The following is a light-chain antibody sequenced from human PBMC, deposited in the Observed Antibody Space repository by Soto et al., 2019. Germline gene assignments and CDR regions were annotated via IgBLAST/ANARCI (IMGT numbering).Light chain of an antibody. J-gene: IGKJ2*03. Sequence: DVAMTQSPLSLSVTLGQPASISCTSSLSLVNSDGNSYLNWFHQRPGQSPRRLLYKASNRDSVVPDRFSGSGSGTDFALKISRVEAEDGGIYYCMQGRYCTSFGKGNRLEI. CDR1: LSLVNSDGNSY. V-gene: IGKV2-30*01. CDR3: MQGRYCTS. CDR2: KAS.